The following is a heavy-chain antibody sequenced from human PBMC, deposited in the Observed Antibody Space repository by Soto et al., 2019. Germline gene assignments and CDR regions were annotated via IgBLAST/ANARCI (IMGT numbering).Heavy chain of an antibody. CDR3: AKDSPYSARYKEDGFDI. V-gene: IGHV3-23*01. J-gene: IGHJ3*02. CDR2: ISGSGGST. CDR1: GFTFRIYA. Sequence: RLSRAAAGFTFRIYAMSWVRQAPGKGLEWVSAISGSGGSTYHADSVKGRFTISRDNSKNTLLLQMNSLRAEDTSVYYCAKDSPYSARYKEDGFDIWGQGTMVAVSS. D-gene: IGHD1-26*01.